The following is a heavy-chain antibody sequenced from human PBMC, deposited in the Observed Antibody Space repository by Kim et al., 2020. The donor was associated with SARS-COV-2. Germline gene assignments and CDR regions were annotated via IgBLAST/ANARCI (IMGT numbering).Heavy chain of an antibody. J-gene: IGHJ6*02. CDR2: INAGNGNT. CDR3: AKDYYDILTGYPGGMDV. Sequence: ASVKVSCKASGYTFTSYAMHWVRQAPGQRLEWMGWINAGNGNTKYSQKFQGRVTITRDTSASTAYMELSSLRSEDTAVYYCAKDYYDILTGYPGGMDVWGQGTTVTVSS. D-gene: IGHD3-9*01. CDR1: GYTFTSYA. V-gene: IGHV1-3*01.